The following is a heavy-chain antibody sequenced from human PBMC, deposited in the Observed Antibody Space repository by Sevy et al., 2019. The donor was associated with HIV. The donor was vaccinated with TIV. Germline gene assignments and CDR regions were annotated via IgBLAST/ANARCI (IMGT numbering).Heavy chain of an antibody. CDR3: ARLGAYYDYVWGTYRPGSFDS. CDR2: IYYRGSP. J-gene: IGHJ4*02. V-gene: IGHV4-39*01. Sequence: SETLSLTCAVSGGSISSSTYFWGWIRQPPGKGLEWIGGIYYRGSPYSNPSLKSRVTISVDTSKNQFSLKLSSVTAADTVVYYCARLGAYYDYVWGTYRPGSFDSWGQGTLVTVSS. D-gene: IGHD3-16*02. CDR1: GGSISSSTYF.